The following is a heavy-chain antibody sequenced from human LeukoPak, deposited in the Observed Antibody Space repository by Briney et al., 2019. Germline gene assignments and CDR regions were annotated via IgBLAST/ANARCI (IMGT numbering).Heavy chain of an antibody. CDR3: ARGGDGSGWYEGYYFDY. J-gene: IGHJ4*02. CDR2: ISYDGSNK. Sequence: GGSLRLSCAASGFTFNNYALHWVRQAQDRGLEWVAAISYDGSNKYYADSVKGRFTISRDNSKNTLYLQMNSLRAEDTAVYYCARGGDGSGWYEGYYFDYWGQGTLVTVSS. CDR1: GFTFNNYA. D-gene: IGHD6-19*01. V-gene: IGHV3-30-3*01.